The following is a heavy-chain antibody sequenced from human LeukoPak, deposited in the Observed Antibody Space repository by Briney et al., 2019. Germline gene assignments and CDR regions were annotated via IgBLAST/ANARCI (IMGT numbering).Heavy chain of an antibody. D-gene: IGHD3-10*01. CDR3: AKGNAYYYGSGSYYPHY. V-gene: IGHV3-23*01. CDR1: GFTFSSYA. CDR2: ISGSGGST. Sequence: PGGSLRLSCAASGFTFSSYAMSWVRQAPGKGLEWVSAISGSGGSTYYADSVKGRFTISRDNSKNTLCLQMNSLRAEDTAIYYCAKGNAYYYGSGSYYPHYWGQGTLVTVSS. J-gene: IGHJ4*02.